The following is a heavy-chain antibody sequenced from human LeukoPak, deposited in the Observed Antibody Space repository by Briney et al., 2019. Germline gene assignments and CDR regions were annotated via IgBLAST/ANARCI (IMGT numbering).Heavy chain of an antibody. CDR2: IYSVGST. D-gene: IGHD2-21*02. J-gene: IGHJ4*02. CDR1: GFTVSNNY. CDR3: AGSLAYCGGDCRLGDY. V-gene: IGHV3-66*01. Sequence: GGSLRLSCAASGFTVSNNYMSWVRQAPGKGPEWVSVIYSVGSTYYADSVKGRFIVSRDNSKNTLHLQMNNLRAEDTAVYYCAGSLAYCGGDCRLGDYWGQGTLVTVSS.